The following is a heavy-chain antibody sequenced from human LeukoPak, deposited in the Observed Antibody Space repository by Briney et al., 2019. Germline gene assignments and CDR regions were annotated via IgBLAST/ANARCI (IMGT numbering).Heavy chain of an antibody. V-gene: IGHV4-4*07. D-gene: IGHD4-11*01. CDR2: VYASGST. J-gene: IGHJ4*02. Sequence: PSETLSLTCTVSGGSISGSYWSWVRQPAGKGLEWIGRVYASGSTNYNPSLKSRVTMFVDTSKNQFSLKLSSVTAADTAVYYCASSNTVNSYGYFDFWGQGALVTVSS. CDR1: GGSISGSY. CDR3: ASSNTVNSYGYFDF.